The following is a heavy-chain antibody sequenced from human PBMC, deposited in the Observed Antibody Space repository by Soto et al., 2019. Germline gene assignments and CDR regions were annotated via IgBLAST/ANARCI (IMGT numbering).Heavy chain of an antibody. CDR1: GFTLSSYA. J-gene: IGHJ4*02. CDR3: AGATRYSTTWYEAPLEY. D-gene: IGHD6-13*01. Sequence: GGSLSLSCAASGFTLSSYAMHWVRQAPGKGLEWVAVTSYDGNNKNYADSVKGRLTISRDNPKNTLFLQMNSLGAEDTAVYYCAGATRYSTTWYEAPLEYWGQGTLVTVSS. CDR2: TSYDGNNK. V-gene: IGHV3-30-3*01.